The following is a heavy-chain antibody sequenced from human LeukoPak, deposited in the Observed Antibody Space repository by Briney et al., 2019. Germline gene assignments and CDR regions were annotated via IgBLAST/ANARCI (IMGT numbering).Heavy chain of an antibody. CDR3: ARLYSSGWYEDY. CDR1: GYTFTSYD. Sequence: ASVKVSCKASGYTFTSYDINWVRQATGQGLEWMGWMNPNSGNTGYAQKFQGRVTMTRNTSISTAYMGLSSLRSEDTAVYYCARLYSSGWYEDYWGQGTLVTVSS. V-gene: IGHV1-8*01. CDR2: MNPNSGNT. J-gene: IGHJ4*02. D-gene: IGHD6-19*01.